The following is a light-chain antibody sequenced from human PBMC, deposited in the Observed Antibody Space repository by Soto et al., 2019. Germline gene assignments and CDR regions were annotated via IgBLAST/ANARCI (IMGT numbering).Light chain of an antibody. Sequence: EVVLTQSPGALSLSPGERATLSCRASQSVSITYLAWYQQKPGQAPRLLIYGASRRATGIPDRFSGSGSGTDFTLTISRLEPEDFAVYYCQHYGSSPWTFGQGTKVEIK. CDR2: GAS. CDR1: QSVSITY. CDR3: QHYGSSPWT. J-gene: IGKJ1*01. V-gene: IGKV3-20*01.